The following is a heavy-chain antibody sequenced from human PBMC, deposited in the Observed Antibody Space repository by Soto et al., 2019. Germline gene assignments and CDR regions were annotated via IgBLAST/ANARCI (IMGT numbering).Heavy chain of an antibody. CDR2: IYHSGST. D-gene: IGHD2-2*02. Sequence: TLSLTCAVSGGSISSSNWWSWVRQPPGKGLEWIGEIYHSGSTNYNPSLKSRVTISVDKSKNQFSLKLSSVTAADTAVYYCARDRVVVVPAAIVYYYYGMDVWGQGTTVTVSS. CDR1: GGSISSSNW. J-gene: IGHJ6*02. CDR3: ARDRVVVVPAAIVYYYYGMDV. V-gene: IGHV4-4*02.